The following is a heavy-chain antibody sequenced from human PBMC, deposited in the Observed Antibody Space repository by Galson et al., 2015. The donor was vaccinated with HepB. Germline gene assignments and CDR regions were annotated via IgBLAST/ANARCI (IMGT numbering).Heavy chain of an antibody. CDR3: ARQRYYGSGSYYSPVPYYFDY. J-gene: IGHJ4*02. Sequence: QSGAEVKKPGESLRISCKGSGYSFTSYWISWVRQMPGKGLEWMGRIDPSDSYTNYSPSFQGHVTISADKSISTAYLQWSSLKASDTAMYYCARQRYYGSGSYYSPVPYYFDYWGQGTLVTVSS. D-gene: IGHD3-10*01. V-gene: IGHV5-10-1*01. CDR1: GYSFTSYW. CDR2: IDPSDSYT.